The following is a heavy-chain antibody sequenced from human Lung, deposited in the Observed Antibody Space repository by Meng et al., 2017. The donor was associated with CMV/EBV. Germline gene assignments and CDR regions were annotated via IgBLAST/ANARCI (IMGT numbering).Heavy chain of an antibody. Sequence: GXXXLSXAASGFTISIYWMSWVRQAPGKGLEWVANIKQDGSEKYYVDSVKGRFTISRDNAKNSLYLQMNSLRAEDTAVYYCAGGYYYDRKVEHYWAQGTXVTVSS. V-gene: IGHV3-7*01. J-gene: IGHJ4*02. CDR1: GFTISIYW. D-gene: IGHD3-22*01. CDR3: AGGYYYDRKVEHY. CDR2: IKQDGSEK.